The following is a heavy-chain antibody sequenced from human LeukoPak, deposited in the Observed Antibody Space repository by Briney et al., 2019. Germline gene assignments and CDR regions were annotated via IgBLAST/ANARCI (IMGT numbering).Heavy chain of an antibody. CDR2: ISSSSSYI. V-gene: IGHV3-21*01. CDR1: GFTFSSYA. Sequence: PGGSLRLSCAASGFTFSSYAMHWVRQAPGKGLEWVSSISSSSSYIYYADSVKGRFTISRDNAKNSLYLQMNSLRAEDTAVYYCARDTEEDYYYGMDVWGQGTTVTVSS. J-gene: IGHJ6*02. CDR3: ARDTEEDYYYGMDV. D-gene: IGHD4-17*01.